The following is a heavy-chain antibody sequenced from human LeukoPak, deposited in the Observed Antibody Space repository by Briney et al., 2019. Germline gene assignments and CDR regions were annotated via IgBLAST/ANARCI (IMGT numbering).Heavy chain of an antibody. D-gene: IGHD2-2*02. CDR2: IASNGGTK. CDR3: AREYCTTNNCYNWGLGY. J-gene: IGHJ4*02. V-gene: IGHV3-64*01. CDR1: GFSFSTYT. Sequence: PGGSLRLSCAASGFSFSTYTMRWVRQAPGKGLEYVSGIASNGGTKDYANSVKGRFTISRDNSKNTVYLQMGSLTAEDMAVYYCAREYCTTNNCYNWGLGYWGQGTLVTVSS.